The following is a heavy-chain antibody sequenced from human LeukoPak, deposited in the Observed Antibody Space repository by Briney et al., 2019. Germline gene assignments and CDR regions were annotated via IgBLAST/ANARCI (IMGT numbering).Heavy chain of an antibody. CDR2: IYYSGST. CDR3: ARTRWVGTHDYSKGVDAFDI. CDR1: GGSISSSSYY. V-gene: IGHV4-39*01. D-gene: IGHD4-11*01. Sequence: SETLSLTCTVSGGSISSSSYYWGWIRQPPGKGLEWIRSIYYSGSTYYNPSLKSRVTISVDTSKNQFSLKLSSVTAADTAVYYCARTRWVGTHDYSKGVDAFDIWGQGTMVTVSS. J-gene: IGHJ3*02.